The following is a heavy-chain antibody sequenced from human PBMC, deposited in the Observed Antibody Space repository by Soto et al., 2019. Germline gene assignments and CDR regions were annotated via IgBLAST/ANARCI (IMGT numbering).Heavy chain of an antibody. V-gene: IGHV3-48*02. CDR3: ARPLLSYDTSGFAFAL. CDR2: ISSSSSTI. J-gene: IGHJ3*01. Sequence: GGSVRLSCAASGFTFSSYSMNWVRQAPGKGLEWVSYISSSSSTIYYADSVKGRFTISRGNAKNSLYLQMNSLRDEDTAVYYCARPLLSYDTSGFAFALWRQGTMATVSS. D-gene: IGHD3-22*01. CDR1: GFTFSSYS.